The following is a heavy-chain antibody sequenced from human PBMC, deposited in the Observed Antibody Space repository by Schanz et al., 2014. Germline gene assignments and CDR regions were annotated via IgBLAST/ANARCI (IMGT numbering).Heavy chain of an antibody. V-gene: IGHV3-11*04. CDR3: SRFLTGLDY. J-gene: IGHJ4*02. CDR2: ISNSGYTI. D-gene: IGHD7-27*01. CDR1: GFTFSDYY. Sequence: VQVVESGGGLVKPGGSLRLSCAASGFTFSDYYMNWIRQAPGKGLEWVSYISNSGYTIYYADSVKGRFTISRDNSQNTLFLQMNSLRVEDTAVYYCSRFLTGLDYWGPGTLVTVSS.